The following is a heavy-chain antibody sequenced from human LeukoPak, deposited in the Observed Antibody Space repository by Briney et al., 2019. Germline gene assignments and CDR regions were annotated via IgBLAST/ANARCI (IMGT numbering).Heavy chain of an antibody. CDR3: ARDVYIVVVVAATPRRWFDP. V-gene: IGHV1-69*06. CDR2: IIPIFGTA. Sequence: GASVKVSCKASGGTFSSYAISWVRQAPGQGLEWMGGIIPIFGTANYAQKFQGRVTITADTSTSTAYMELRSLRSDDTAVYYCARDVYIVVVVAATPRRWFDPWGQGTLVTVSS. D-gene: IGHD2-15*01. J-gene: IGHJ5*02. CDR1: GGTFSSYA.